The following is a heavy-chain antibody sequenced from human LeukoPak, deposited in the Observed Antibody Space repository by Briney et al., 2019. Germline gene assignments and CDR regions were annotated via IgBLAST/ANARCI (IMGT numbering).Heavy chain of an antibody. CDR1: GFTFSSYW. D-gene: IGHD3-10*01. Sequence: GGSLRLSCAASGFTFSSYWMHWVRQAPGKGLVWVSRINSDGSSTSYADSVKGRFTISRDNAKNTLYLQMNSLRAEDTAVYYCARDSSGSGSSAGDYYYYYGMDVWGQGTAVTVSS. V-gene: IGHV3-74*01. CDR3: ARDSSGSGSSAGDYYYYYGMDV. CDR2: INSDGSST. J-gene: IGHJ6*02.